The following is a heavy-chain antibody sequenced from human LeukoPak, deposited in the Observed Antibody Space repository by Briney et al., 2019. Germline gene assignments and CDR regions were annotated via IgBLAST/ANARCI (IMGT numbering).Heavy chain of an antibody. CDR3: ARTVHSTGDYYIDF. Sequence: SVKVSCKASGGAFSTDALSWVRQAPGQGLEWLGGIIPIFGAANYAQKFQGRVTITADESTSTAYMELSSLRSEDTAVYYCARTVHSTGDYYIDFWGQGTLVTVSS. CDR1: GGAFSTDA. J-gene: IGHJ4*02. V-gene: IGHV1-69*01. D-gene: IGHD2-15*01. CDR2: IIPIFGAA.